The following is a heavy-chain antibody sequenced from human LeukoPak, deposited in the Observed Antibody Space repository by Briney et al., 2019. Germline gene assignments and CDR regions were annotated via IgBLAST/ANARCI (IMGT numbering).Heavy chain of an antibody. CDR2: IGQDGSEK. Sequence: GRSLRLSCPASGFTLRNYWMSWVRQAPGKGLEWLANIGQDGSEKNYVDSVKGRFTISRDGAKTSLYLQMNSLRAEDTALYYCARLSTVDFWSPFDYWGQGTLVTVSS. D-gene: IGHD3-3*01. V-gene: IGHV3-7*05. J-gene: IGHJ4*02. CDR1: GFTLRNYW. CDR3: ARLSTVDFWSPFDY.